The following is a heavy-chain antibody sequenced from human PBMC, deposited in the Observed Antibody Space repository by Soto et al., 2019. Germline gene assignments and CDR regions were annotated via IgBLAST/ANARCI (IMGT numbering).Heavy chain of an antibody. J-gene: IGHJ4*02. CDR2: IWYDGSNK. D-gene: IGHD6-19*01. CDR3: ARDRLTGYSSGWFVY. V-gene: IGHV3-33*01. CDR1: GFTFSSYG. Sequence: GGSLRLSCAASGFTFSSYGMHWVRQAPGKGLEWVAVIWYDGSNKYYADSVKGRFTISRDNSKNTLYLQMNSLRADDTAMYYCARDRLTGYSSGWFVYWGQGTLVTVSS.